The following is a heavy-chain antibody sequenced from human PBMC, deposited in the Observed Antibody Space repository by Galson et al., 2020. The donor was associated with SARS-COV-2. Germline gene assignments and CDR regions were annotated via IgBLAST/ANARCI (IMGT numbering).Heavy chain of an antibody. CDR2: ISASGSV. J-gene: IGHJ5*02. D-gene: IGHD1-1*01. V-gene: IGHV4-61*02. CDR1: GGSINSGTPY. Sequence: SETLSLTCTVSGGSINSGTPYWTWIRQPAGKGLEWMGRISASGSVNYNLSLKNRVSISLDTSKNQFSLKLNAVTAADTAIYYCAGARNAFSSRFDPWGQGTLVTVSP. CDR3: AGARNAFSSRFDP.